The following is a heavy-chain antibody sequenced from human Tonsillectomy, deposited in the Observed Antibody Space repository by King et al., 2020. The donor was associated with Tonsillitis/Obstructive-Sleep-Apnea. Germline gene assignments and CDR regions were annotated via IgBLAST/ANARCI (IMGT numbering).Heavy chain of an antibody. CDR1: GVSITDYF. CDR3: ARVPYSMVRGVTYYFDF. D-gene: IGHD3-10*01. J-gene: IGHJ4*02. CDR2: IYYSGST. V-gene: IGHV4-59*01. Sequence: QLQESGPGLVKRSETLSLTCTVSGVSITDYFWTWIRQPPGKGLEWIGIIYYSGSTNYNPSLKSRVTMSVDTSENQLSLDLTSVTPADTAVYYCARVPYSMVRGVTYYFDFWGREPWSPSLQ.